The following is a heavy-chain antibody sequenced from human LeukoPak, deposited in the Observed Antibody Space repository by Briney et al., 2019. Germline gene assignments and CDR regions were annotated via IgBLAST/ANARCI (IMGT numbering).Heavy chain of an antibody. V-gene: IGHV4-39*01. CDR1: GGSISSSSYY. Sequence: SETLSLTCTVSGGSISSSSYYWGWIRQPPGKGLEWIGSIYYSGSTYYNPSLKSRGTISVDTSKNQFSLKLSSVTAADTAVYYCARRALWPTPDYWGQGTLVTVSS. D-gene: IGHD5-18*01. CDR2: IYYSGST. CDR3: ARRALWPTPDY. J-gene: IGHJ4*02.